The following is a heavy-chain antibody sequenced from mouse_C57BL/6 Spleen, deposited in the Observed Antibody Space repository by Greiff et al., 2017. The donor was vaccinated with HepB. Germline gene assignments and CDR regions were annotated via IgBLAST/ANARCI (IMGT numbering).Heavy chain of an antibody. CDR1: GYSFTGYY. J-gene: IGHJ3*01. CDR2: INPSTGGT. D-gene: IGHD1-1*01. V-gene: IGHV1-42*01. Sequence: EVQLQQSGPELVKPGASVKISCKASGYSFTGYYMNWVKQSPEKSLEWIGEINPSTGGTTYNQKFKAKATLTVDKSSSTAYMQLKSLTSEDSAVYYCARGYYGSSYEAWFAYWGQGTLVTVSA. CDR3: ARGYYGSSYEAWFAY.